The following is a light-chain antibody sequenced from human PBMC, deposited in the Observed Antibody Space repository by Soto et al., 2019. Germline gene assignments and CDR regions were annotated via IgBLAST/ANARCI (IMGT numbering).Light chain of an antibody. CDR3: QQYGRSPFT. CDR1: QSVSNA. CDR2: YAS. V-gene: IGKV3-15*01. Sequence: EIVMTQSPATLSVSPGERATLSCRASQSVSNALAWFQQKPGQAPRLLIRYASTRATGVPGRFSGSASGTEFTLTISRLEPEDFAVYYCQQYGRSPFTFGPGTKVDIK. J-gene: IGKJ3*01.